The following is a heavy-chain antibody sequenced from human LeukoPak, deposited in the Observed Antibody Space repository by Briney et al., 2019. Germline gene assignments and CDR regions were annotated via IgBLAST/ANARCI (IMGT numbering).Heavy chain of an antibody. CDR2: TFYSGRA. Sequence: SETLSLTCTVSGGSIRNYYWNWIRQTPGQGLEWIGYTFYSGRANYNPSLKSRVSISVDTSKNQFSLKLNYVTAADTAVYFCAGMTTQQWLERGLRKWFDPWGQGTLVIVSS. CDR1: GGSIRNYY. J-gene: IGHJ5*02. D-gene: IGHD6-19*01. CDR3: AGMTTQQWLERGLRKWFDP. V-gene: IGHV4-59*12.